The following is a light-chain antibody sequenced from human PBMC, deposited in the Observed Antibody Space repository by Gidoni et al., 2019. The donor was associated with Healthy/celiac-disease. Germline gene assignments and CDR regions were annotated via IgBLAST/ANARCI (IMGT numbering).Light chain of an antibody. CDR3: SSYTSSSTLEV. V-gene: IGLV2-14*01. CDR1: SSDVGGYNY. CDR2: EVS. Sequence: SALTQPASVSRSPGQSITISCTGTSSDVGGYNYVSCYQQHTSKAPNLMIYEVSNRPSGVSNRFSGSKSGNTASLTISGFQAEDEADYYCSSYTSSSTLEVFGTGTKVTVL. J-gene: IGLJ1*01.